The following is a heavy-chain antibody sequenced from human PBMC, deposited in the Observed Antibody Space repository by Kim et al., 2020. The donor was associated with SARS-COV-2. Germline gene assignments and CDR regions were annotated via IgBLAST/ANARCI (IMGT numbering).Heavy chain of an antibody. CDR2: INHSGST. J-gene: IGHJ4*02. D-gene: IGHD5-12*01. Sequence: SETLSLTCAVYGGSFSGYYWSWIRQPPGKGLEWIGDINHSGSTNYNPSLKSRVTISVDTSKNQFSLKLSSVTAADTAVYHCATRRDGYKVFDYWGQGTLVTVSS. CDR3: ATRRDGYKVFDY. V-gene: IGHV4-34*01. CDR1: GGSFSGYY.